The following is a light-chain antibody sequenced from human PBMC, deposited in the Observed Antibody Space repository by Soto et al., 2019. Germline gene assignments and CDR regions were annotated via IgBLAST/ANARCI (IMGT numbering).Light chain of an antibody. Sequence: QSALTQPASVSGSPGQSITSSCTGTSRDVGGYNYVSLYQHHPGKAPKLVIYEVNNRPSGISDRFSGSKSGNTASLTISGLQAEDEADYYCTSYTSSNTLVFGGRTQLTVL. V-gene: IGLV2-14*01. J-gene: IGLJ3*02. CDR3: TSYTSSNTLV. CDR2: EVN. CDR1: SRDVGGYNY.